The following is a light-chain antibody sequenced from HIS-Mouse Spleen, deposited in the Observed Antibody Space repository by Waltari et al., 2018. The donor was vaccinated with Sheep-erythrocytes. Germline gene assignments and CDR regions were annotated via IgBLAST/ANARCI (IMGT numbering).Light chain of an antibody. Sequence: QSALTQPRSVSGSPGQSVTISCTGTSSDVGWYHSVSCYQKHPGKAPKPMIYDVSKRPSGVPDRFSGSKSGNTASLTISGLQAEDEADYYCCSYAGSYNYVFGTGTKVTVL. CDR1: SSDVGWYHS. V-gene: IGLV2-11*02. J-gene: IGLJ1*01. CDR3: CSYAGSYNYV. CDR2: DVS.